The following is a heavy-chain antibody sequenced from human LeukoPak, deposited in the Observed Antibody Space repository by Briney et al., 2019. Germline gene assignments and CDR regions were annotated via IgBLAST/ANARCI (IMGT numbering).Heavy chain of an antibody. V-gene: IGHV5-51*01. CDR1: GYSFTSHW. CDR3: ARTYYYGSGSYYGDY. Sequence: LGESLKISCKGSGYSFTSHWIGWVRQMPGKGLEWMGIIYPGDSDTRYSPSFQGQVTISADKSSSTAYLQWSSLKASDTAMYYCARTYYYGSGSYYGDYWGQGTLVTVSS. CDR2: IYPGDSDT. J-gene: IGHJ4*02. D-gene: IGHD3-10*01.